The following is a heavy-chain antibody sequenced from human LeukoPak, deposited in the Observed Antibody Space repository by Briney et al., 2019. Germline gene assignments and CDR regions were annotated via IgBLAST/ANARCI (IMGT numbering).Heavy chain of an antibody. J-gene: IGHJ4*02. V-gene: IGHV4-59*11. CDR1: GGSISSHY. D-gene: IGHD5-18*01. CDR3: ARGWIQLDF. Sequence: PSETLSLTCTVSGGSISSHYWTWIRQPPGKGLEWFGYIYYSGYTYYNPSLKSRVSISVDTSKNQFSLKLTSVTAVDTAVYFCARGWIQLDFWGQGDLVTVSS. CDR2: IYYSGYT.